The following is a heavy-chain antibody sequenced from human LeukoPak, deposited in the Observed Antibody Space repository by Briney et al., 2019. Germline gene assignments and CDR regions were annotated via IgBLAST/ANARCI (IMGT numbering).Heavy chain of an antibody. D-gene: IGHD3-3*01. V-gene: IGHV1-69*13. J-gene: IGHJ4*02. CDR2: IIPIFGTA. Sequence: ASVKVSCKASGGTFSSYAISWVRQAPGQGLEWMGGIIPIFGTANYAQKFQGRVTITADESTSTAYMELSSLRSEDTAVYYCASEFSPRLITIFGVVPNPRTYYFDHWGQGTLVTVSS. CDR1: GGTFSSYA. CDR3: ASEFSPRLITIFGVVPNPRTYYFDH.